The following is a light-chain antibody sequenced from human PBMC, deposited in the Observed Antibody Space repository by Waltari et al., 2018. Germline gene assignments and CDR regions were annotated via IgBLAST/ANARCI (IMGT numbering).Light chain of an antibody. CDR1: QSVSSN. CDR2: GAS. V-gene: IGKV3-15*01. J-gene: IGKJ2*01. CDR3: QQYNNWPYT. Sequence: EIVMTQSPPTLSVSPGERATLSCRASQSVSSNSAWYQQKPGQAPRLLIYGASTRATGIPARFSGSGSGTEFTLTISSLQSEDFAVYYCQQYNNWPYTFGQGTKLEIK.